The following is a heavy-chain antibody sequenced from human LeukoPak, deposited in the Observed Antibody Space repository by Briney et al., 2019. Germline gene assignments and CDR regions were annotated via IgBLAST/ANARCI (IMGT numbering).Heavy chain of an antibody. CDR1: GFTFSSYS. CDR3: ARGRDIVVVVAATDY. Sequence: PGGSLRLSCAASGFTFSSYSMSWVRQAPGKGLEWVSSISSSSSYIYYADSVKGRFTISRDNAKNSLYLQMNSLRAEDTAVYYCARGRDIVVVVAATDYWGQGTLVTVSS. CDR2: ISSSSSYI. D-gene: IGHD2-15*01. J-gene: IGHJ4*02. V-gene: IGHV3-21*01.